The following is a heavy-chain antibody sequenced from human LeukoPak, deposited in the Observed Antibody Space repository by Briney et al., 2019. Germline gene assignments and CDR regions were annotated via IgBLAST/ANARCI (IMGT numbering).Heavy chain of an antibody. Sequence: SETLSLTCTVSGYSISSGYYWGWIRQPPGKGLEWIGSIYHSGSTYYNPSLKSRVTISVDRSKNQFSLRLSSVTAADTAVYYCAREGYGSGPSPNAFDIWGQGTMVTVSS. CDR2: IYHSGST. D-gene: IGHD3-10*01. J-gene: IGHJ3*02. CDR1: GYSISSGYY. CDR3: AREGYGSGPSPNAFDI. V-gene: IGHV4-38-2*02.